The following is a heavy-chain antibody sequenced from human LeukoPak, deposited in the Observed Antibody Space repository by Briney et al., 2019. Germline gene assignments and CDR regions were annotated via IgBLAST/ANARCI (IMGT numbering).Heavy chain of an antibody. Sequence: SQTLSLTCDISGDSVSSNSAAWNWIRQSPLRGLEWLGRTYYRSKWYNDYAVSVKSRITINPDTSKNQFSLQLNSVTPEDTAVYYCARGAGYYYYYMDVWGKGTTVTISS. CDR3: ARGAGYYYYYMDV. D-gene: IGHD6-13*01. CDR2: TYYRSKWYN. CDR1: GDSVSSNSAA. J-gene: IGHJ6*03. V-gene: IGHV6-1*01.